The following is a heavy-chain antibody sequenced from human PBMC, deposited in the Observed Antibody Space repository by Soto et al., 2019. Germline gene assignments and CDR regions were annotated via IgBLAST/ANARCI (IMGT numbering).Heavy chain of an antibody. CDR2: IYYSGST. CDR3: AAQGDNYDILTGYYTYYFDY. J-gene: IGHJ4*02. D-gene: IGHD3-9*01. CDR1: GGSISSSSYY. V-gene: IGHV4-39*01. Sequence: PSETLSLTCTVSGGSISSSSYYWGWIRQPPGKGLEWIGSIYYSGSTYYNPSLKSRVTISVDTSKNQFSLKLSSVTAADTAVYYCAAQGDNYDILTGYYTYYFDYWGQGTLVTVSS.